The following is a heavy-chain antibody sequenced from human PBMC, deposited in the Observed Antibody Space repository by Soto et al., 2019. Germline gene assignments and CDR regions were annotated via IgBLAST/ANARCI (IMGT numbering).Heavy chain of an antibody. Sequence: QVQLQESGPGLVKPSETLSLTCTVSGGSISSYYWSWIRQPPGKGLEWLGYIYYSGSTNYNPSQKRRVTITVATSTNQSSLKLSSVTAADTAVYYCARRWVGYSSTSTWFDPWGQGTLVTVSS. J-gene: IGHJ5*02. CDR3: ARRWVGYSSTSTWFDP. V-gene: IGHV4-59*01. D-gene: IGHD6-19*01. CDR2: IYYSGST. CDR1: GGSISSYY.